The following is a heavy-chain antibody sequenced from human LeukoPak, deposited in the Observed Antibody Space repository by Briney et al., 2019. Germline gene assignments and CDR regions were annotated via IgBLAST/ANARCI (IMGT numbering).Heavy chain of an antibody. Sequence: PGGSLRLSCAASGFTFSSYAMSWVRQATGKGLEWVSAISGSGGSTYYAECEKGPFTISRDNSKNTLYLQMNSLRAEDTAVYYCAKDAVAGNNYYYYYYMDVLGKGTTGTVSS. CDR3: AKDAVAGNNYYYYYYMDV. D-gene: IGHD6-19*01. CDR2: ISGSGGST. V-gene: IGHV3-23*01. CDR1: GFTFSSYA. J-gene: IGHJ6*03.